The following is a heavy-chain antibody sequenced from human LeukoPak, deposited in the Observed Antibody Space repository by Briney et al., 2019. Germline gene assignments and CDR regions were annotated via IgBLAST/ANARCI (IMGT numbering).Heavy chain of an antibody. CDR1: GYTFTSYD. CDR3: ARGAIAAAGKGYYYYYMDV. J-gene: IGHJ6*03. D-gene: IGHD6-13*01. Sequence: ASVKVSCKASGYTFTSYDINWVRQATGQGLEWMGWMNPNSGNTGYAQKFQGRVTMTRNTSISTAYMELSSLRSEDTAVYYCARGAIAAAGKGYYYYYMDVWGRGTTVTVSS. CDR2: MNPNSGNT. V-gene: IGHV1-8*01.